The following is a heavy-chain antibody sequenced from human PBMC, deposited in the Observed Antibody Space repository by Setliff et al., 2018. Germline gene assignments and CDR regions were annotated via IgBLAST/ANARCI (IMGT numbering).Heavy chain of an antibody. D-gene: IGHD3-3*01. V-gene: IGHV3-23*01. J-gene: IGHJ6*02. Sequence: PGGSLRLSCAASGITFRSYAMSWVRQAPGKGLEWVSAISGSGGSTYYADSVKGRFTISRDNSKNTLYLQMNSLRAEDTAVYYCAKVNNRFWSGYYPYYYGMDVWGQGTTVTVSS. CDR1: GITFRSYA. CDR2: ISGSGGST. CDR3: AKVNNRFWSGYYPYYYGMDV.